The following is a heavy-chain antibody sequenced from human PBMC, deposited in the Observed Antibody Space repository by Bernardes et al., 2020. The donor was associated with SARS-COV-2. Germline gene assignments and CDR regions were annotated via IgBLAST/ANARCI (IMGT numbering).Heavy chain of an antibody. CDR3: ARWGIAAASHDY. CDR1: GGSFSGYY. Sequence: SETLSLTCAVYGGSFSGYYWSWIRQPPGKGLEWIGEINHSGSTNYNPSLKSRVTISVDTSKNQFSLKLSSVTAADTAVYYCARWGIAAASHDYWGQGTLVTVSS. D-gene: IGHD6-13*01. J-gene: IGHJ4*02. V-gene: IGHV4-34*01. CDR2: INHSGST.